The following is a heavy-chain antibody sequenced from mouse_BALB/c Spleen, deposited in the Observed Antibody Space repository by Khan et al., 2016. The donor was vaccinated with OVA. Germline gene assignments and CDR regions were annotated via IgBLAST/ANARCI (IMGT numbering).Heavy chain of an antibody. D-gene: IGHD2-10*01. CDR2: IWSDGST. CDR1: GFSLTNYG. J-gene: IGHJ4*01. V-gene: IGHV2-6-1*01. CDR3: ARQPYYHYNVMDY. Sequence: QVQLKQSGPGLVAPSQSLSITCTISGFSLTNYGVHWVRQPPGKGLEWLVVIWSDGSTTYNSALKSRLTISKDNSKSQVFLKMNNLQTDDTAMYFCARQPYYHYNVMDYWGQGTSVTVSS.